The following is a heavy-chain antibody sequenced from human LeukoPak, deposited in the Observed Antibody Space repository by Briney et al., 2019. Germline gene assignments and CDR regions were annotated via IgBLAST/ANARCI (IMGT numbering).Heavy chain of an antibody. V-gene: IGHV3-30*18. CDR3: AKDGEWIQLWSYFYY. Sequence: PGGSLRLSCAASGFTFSSYGMHWVRQAPGKGLEWVAVISYDGSNKYYADSVKGRFTISRDNYKNTLYLQMNSLRAEDKAVYYCAKDGEWIQLWSYFYYWDQGTLVTVSS. D-gene: IGHD5-18*01. CDR1: GFTFSSYG. CDR2: ISYDGSNK. J-gene: IGHJ4*02.